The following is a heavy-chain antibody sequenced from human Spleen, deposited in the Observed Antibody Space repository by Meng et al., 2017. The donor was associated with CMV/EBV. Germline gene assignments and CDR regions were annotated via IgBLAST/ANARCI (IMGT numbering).Heavy chain of an antibody. V-gene: IGHV3-48*04. Sequence: GESLKISCTASGFTFSSYTMNWVRQPPGKGLEWVSYISSSGRAVHYADSLRGRFTVSRDNAKNSLYLQMNSLRAEDTALYYCAKDIRDGLPRIDGMDVWGQGTTVTVSS. J-gene: IGHJ6*02. CDR3: AKDIRDGLPRIDGMDV. D-gene: IGHD5-24*01. CDR1: GFTFSSYT. CDR2: ISSSGRAV.